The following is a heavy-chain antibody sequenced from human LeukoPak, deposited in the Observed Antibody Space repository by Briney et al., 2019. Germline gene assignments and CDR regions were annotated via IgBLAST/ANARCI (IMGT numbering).Heavy chain of an antibody. Sequence: PGGCLRLSCAASGFTFSSYAMSWVRQAPGKGLEWVSGISGSGGSTYYADSVKGRFTISRDNSKKTLYLQMNSLRDEDTAVYYCAKDLFLGVVTGGDFDYWGQGTLVTVSS. CDR3: AKDLFLGVVTGGDFDY. J-gene: IGHJ4*02. CDR2: ISGSGGST. CDR1: GFTFSSYA. V-gene: IGHV3-23*01. D-gene: IGHD3-3*01.